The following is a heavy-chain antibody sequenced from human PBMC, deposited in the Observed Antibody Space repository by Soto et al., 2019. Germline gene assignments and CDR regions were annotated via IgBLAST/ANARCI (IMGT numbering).Heavy chain of an antibody. J-gene: IGHJ6*02. CDR3: ARGIPEVAAAGTHYYYGMDV. Sequence: SVKVSCKASGGTFSSYAISWMRQAPGQGLEWMGGIIPIFGTANYAQKFQGRVTITADESTSTAYMELSSLRSEDTAVYYCARGIPEVAAAGTHYYYGMDVWGQGTSVTVSS. CDR1: GGTFSSYA. CDR2: IIPIFGTA. V-gene: IGHV1-69*13. D-gene: IGHD6-13*01.